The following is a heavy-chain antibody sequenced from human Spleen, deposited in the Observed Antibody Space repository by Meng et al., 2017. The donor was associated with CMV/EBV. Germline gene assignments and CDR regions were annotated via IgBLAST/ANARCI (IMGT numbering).Heavy chain of an antibody. Sequence: LSPTCAASGFTFSSYWMSWVRQAPGKGLEWVANIKQDGSEKYYVDSVKGRFTISRDNAKNSLYLQMNSLRAEDTAVYYCTRGPKWELRSAFDIWGQGAMVTVSS. CDR3: TRGPKWELRSAFDI. CDR1: GFTFSSYW. D-gene: IGHD1-26*01. CDR2: IKQDGSEK. J-gene: IGHJ3*02. V-gene: IGHV3-7*01.